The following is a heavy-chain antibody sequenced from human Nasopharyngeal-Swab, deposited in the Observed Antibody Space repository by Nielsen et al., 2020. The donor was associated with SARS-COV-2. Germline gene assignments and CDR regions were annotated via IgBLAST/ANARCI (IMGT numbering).Heavy chain of an antibody. CDR3: ARDSRYYYYGMDV. CDR2: IYYSGST. Sequence: SETLSLTCTVSGGSISSYYWSWIRQPPGKGLEWIGYIYYSGSTNYNPSLKSRVTISVDTSKNQFYLKLSSVTAADTAVYYCARDSRYYYYGMDVWGQGTTVTVSS. J-gene: IGHJ6*02. CDR1: GGSISSYY. V-gene: IGHV4-59*13.